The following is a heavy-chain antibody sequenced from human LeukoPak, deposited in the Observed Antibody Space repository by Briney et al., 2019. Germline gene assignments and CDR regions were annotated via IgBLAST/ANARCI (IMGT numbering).Heavy chain of an antibody. CDR1: GFSFSSYE. CDR3: ARDSYCSGGSCYRAFDI. V-gene: IGHV3-48*03. Sequence: GGSLRLSCAASGFSFSSYEMNWVRQAPGKGLEWVSYISSSGSTIYYADSVKGRSTISRDNAKNSLYLQMNSLRAEDTAVYYCARDSYCSGGSCYRAFDIWGQGTMVTVSS. CDR2: ISSSGSTI. J-gene: IGHJ3*02. D-gene: IGHD2-15*01.